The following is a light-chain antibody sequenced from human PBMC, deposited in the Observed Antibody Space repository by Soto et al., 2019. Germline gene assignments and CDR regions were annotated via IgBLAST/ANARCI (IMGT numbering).Light chain of an antibody. CDR2: EVS. CDR1: SSDVGDYNF. Sequence: SVLTQPASVSGSPGQSITISCTGTSSDVGDYNFVSWYQQHPGKAPKLMIYEVSHRPSGVSNRFSGSKSGNTASLTISGLQADDEAEYYCNSYTSSNTLYVFGTGTKVTVL. V-gene: IGLV2-14*01. CDR3: NSYTSSNTLYV. J-gene: IGLJ1*01.